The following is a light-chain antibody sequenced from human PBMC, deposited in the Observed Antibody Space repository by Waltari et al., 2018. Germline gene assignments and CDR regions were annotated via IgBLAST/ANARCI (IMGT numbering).Light chain of an antibody. CDR1: QSISSNY. CDR3: QQYGSSPLT. J-gene: IGKJ2*01. V-gene: IGKV3-20*01. CDR2: GAS. Sequence: EILLTQSPGTLSLSPGERATLSCRASQSISSNYLALYQQKPGQAPRLLIYGASSRATGNPDRFSGSEYDTDFTLTVSRLESEDLGVYYCQQYGSSPLTFGQGTKVEIK.